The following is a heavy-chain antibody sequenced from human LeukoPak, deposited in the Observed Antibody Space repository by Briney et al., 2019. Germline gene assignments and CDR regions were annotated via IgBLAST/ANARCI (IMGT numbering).Heavy chain of an antibody. CDR2: INPSGGST. D-gene: IGHD4-17*01. Sequence: ASVKVSCKASGYTFTSYYMHWVRQAPGQGLEWMGIINPSGGSTSYAQKFQGRVTMTRDMSTSTAYMELRSLRSDDTAVYYCARDYGDYGDYYYYYYMDVWGKGTTVTVSS. J-gene: IGHJ6*03. CDR3: ARDYGDYGDYYYYYYMDV. CDR1: GYTFTSYY. V-gene: IGHV1-46*01.